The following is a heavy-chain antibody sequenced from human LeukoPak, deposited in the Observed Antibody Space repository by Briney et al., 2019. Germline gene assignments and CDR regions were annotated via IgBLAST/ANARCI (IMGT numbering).Heavy chain of an antibody. Sequence: ASVKCSCKASRYTFTGYYMHCVLKAPGQRLQWLGCIRPNSCGTNSAASCPCRVTMTRDMSIITAYMALSRLRSEGTAVYYCARTPDYYDTSGYYGYWGQGALVTVSS. D-gene: IGHD3-22*01. CDR3: ARTPDYYDTSGYYGY. CDR2: IRPNSCGT. CDR1: RYTFTGYY. J-gene: IGHJ4*02. V-gene: IGHV1-2*02.